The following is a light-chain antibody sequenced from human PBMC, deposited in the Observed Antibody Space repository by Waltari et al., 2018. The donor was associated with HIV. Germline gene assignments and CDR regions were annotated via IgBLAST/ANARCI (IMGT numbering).Light chain of an antibody. CDR2: RNH. Sequence: QSVLTQPPSVSGPPGQRVTISCSGRRSNIGSNYVYWYQQHPGTAPKLLIYRNHQRPSGVPDRFSGSKSGTSASLAISGLRSEDEGDYHCTTWGGSLSGPVFGGGTKVTVL. CDR3: TTWGGSLSGPV. J-gene: IGLJ3*02. V-gene: IGLV1-47*01. CDR1: RSNIGSNY.